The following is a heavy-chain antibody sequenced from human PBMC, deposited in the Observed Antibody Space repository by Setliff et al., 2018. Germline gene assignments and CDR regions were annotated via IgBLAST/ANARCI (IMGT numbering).Heavy chain of an antibody. D-gene: IGHD2-8*01. CDR2: ISSGDAM. CDR3: AKDFRPDGVWDIDH. V-gene: IGHV3-48*04. Sequence: GGSLRLSCAASGITFSIYSMNWVRQAPGKGPEWVSYISSGDAMYYTDSVKGRFTISRDNAKNSLYLQMNSLRGEDTAMYYCAKDFRPDGVWDIDHWGRGTLVTVSS. CDR1: GITFSIYS. J-gene: IGHJ4*02.